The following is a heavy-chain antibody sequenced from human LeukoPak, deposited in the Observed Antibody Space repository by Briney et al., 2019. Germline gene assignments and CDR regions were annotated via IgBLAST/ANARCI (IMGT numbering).Heavy chain of an antibody. CDR2: ISSSGSML. J-gene: IGHJ4*02. Sequence: GGSLRLSCAVSGFTFSDYYMSWVRQAPGKGLEWVSYISSSGSMLHYADSVEGRFTISRDNAKNSLYLQMSSLRVEDTAVYYCARVTVQNDYWGQGTLVTVSS. V-gene: IGHV3-11*04. CDR3: ARVTVQNDY. CDR1: GFTFSDYY. D-gene: IGHD6-6*01.